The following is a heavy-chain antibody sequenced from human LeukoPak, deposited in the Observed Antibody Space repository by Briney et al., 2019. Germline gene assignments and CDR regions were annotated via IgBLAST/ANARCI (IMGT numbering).Heavy chain of an antibody. D-gene: IGHD5-12*01. CDR3: ARRGGGYDSEFDY. V-gene: IGHV5-51*01. CDR1: GYSFTSYR. Sequence: GESLEISRKGSGYSFTSYRIGWVRQMPGKGLEWMGIIYPGDSDTRYSPSFQGQVTISADKSISTAYLQWSSLKASDTAMYYCARRGGGYDSEFDYWGQGTLVTVSS. CDR2: IYPGDSDT. J-gene: IGHJ4*02.